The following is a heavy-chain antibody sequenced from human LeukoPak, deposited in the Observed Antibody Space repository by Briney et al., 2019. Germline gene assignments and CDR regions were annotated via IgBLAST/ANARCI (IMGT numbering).Heavy chain of an antibody. J-gene: IGHJ4*02. CDR1: GYTFISYG. Sequence: ASVKVSCKASGYTFISYGISWVRQAPGQGLEWMGWISAYNGNTNYAQKLQGRVTMTTDTSTSTAYMELRSLRSDDTAVYYCARVAEYGENGDYWGQGTLVTVSS. V-gene: IGHV1-18*01. CDR3: ARVAEYGENGDY. D-gene: IGHD4-17*01. CDR2: ISAYNGNT.